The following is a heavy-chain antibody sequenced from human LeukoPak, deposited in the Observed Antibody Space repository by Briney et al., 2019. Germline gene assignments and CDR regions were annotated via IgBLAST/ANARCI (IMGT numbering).Heavy chain of an antibody. D-gene: IGHD3-9*01. CDR2: ISGSGGNT. CDR3: AKERDETGYFNAPFDQ. CDR1: GFSFTTFA. J-gene: IGHJ4*02. V-gene: IGHV3-23*01. Sequence: GGSLRLSCAASGFSFTTFAMNWVRQAPGKGLEWVSGISGSGGNTFYADSVEGRFTISRDNSNNTLFLQMDRLKGEDTAVYFCAKERDETGYFNAPFDQWGQGTLVTVSS.